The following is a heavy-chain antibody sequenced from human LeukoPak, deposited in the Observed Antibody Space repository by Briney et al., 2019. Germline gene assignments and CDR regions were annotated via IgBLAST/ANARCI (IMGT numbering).Heavy chain of an antibody. D-gene: IGHD2-2*01. CDR3: ARDGVAPGIYFDY. CDR2: IWYDGSNK. Sequence: GGSLRLSCAASGFTFSSHGMHWVRQAPGKGLEWVAVIWYDGSNKYYADSVKGRFTISRDNSKNSLYLQMNSLRAEDTAVYFCARDGVAPGIYFDYWGRGTLVTVS. J-gene: IGHJ4*02. CDR1: GFTFSSHG. V-gene: IGHV3-33*01.